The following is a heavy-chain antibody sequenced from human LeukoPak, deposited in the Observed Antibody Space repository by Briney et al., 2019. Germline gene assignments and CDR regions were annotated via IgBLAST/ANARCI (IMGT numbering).Heavy chain of an antibody. V-gene: IGHV3-48*01. Sequence: GGSLRLSCAASEFLLSSYSMNWVRQAPGKGLEWVSYIDTSSPTIYYADSVKGRFTISRDNAKNSLYLQMNSLRAEDTAVYYCARGPPLFDPWGQGTLVTVSS. CDR2: IDTSSPTI. CDR3: ARGPPLFDP. J-gene: IGHJ5*02. CDR1: EFLLSSYS.